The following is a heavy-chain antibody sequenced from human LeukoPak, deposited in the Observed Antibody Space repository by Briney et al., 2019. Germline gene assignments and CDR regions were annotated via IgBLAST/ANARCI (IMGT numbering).Heavy chain of an antibody. CDR1: GGSISSDASY. CDR3: ARGYCTNAVCSLGPTQA. V-gene: IGHV4-39*07. Sequence: SETLSLTCTVSGGSISSDASYWGWIRQPPGKGLEWIGTIYYTGSTYYNPSLKSRVTISLDTSKNQFSLKLSSVTTADTAVYYCARGYCTNAVCSLGPTQAWGQGTLVTVSS. CDR2: IYYTGST. D-gene: IGHD2-8*01. J-gene: IGHJ4*02.